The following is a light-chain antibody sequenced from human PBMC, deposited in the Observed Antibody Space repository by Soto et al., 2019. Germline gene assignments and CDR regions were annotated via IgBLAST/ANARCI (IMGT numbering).Light chain of an antibody. J-gene: IGLJ1*01. Sequence: QTVVTQEPSFSVSPGGTVTLTCGLSSGSISTSYYPSWYQQTPGQSPRTLIYSTDKRSSGVPDRFSGSILGNKAALTITGAQAVDESDYYCMLYMGTGMNYVIGTGTKVTVL. CDR1: SGSISTSYY. V-gene: IGLV8-61*01. CDR2: STD. CDR3: MLYMGTGMNYV.